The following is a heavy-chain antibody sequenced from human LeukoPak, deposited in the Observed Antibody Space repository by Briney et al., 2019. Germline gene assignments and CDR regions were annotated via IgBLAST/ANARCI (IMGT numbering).Heavy chain of an antibody. CDR2: IYYSGST. CDR3: ARSPVGYDYVWGSYRFTYYFDY. D-gene: IGHD3-16*02. Sequence: PSETLSLTCTVSGCSISSYYWSWIRQPPGKGLEWVGYIYYSGSTNYNPSLKSRVTISVDTSKNQFSLKLSSVTAADTAVYYCARSPVGYDYVWGSYRFTYYFDYWGQGTLVTVSS. CDR1: GCSISSYY. V-gene: IGHV4-59*01. J-gene: IGHJ4*02.